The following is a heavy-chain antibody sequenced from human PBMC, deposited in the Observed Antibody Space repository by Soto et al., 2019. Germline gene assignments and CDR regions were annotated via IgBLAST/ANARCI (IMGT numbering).Heavy chain of an antibody. Sequence: SETLSLTCTVSDVSISSGDYYWTWIRQPPGKGLEWIGSIYYNGNTYYNPSLKSRVNISVDTSNNQFSLMLSSVTAADTAVYYCATLPPRIVVVVTPIPTWGRGTLVTVSS. CDR3: ATLPPRIVVVVTPIPT. D-gene: IGHD2-15*01. V-gene: IGHV4-30-4*01. CDR1: DVSISSGDYY. J-gene: IGHJ5*02. CDR2: IYYNGNT.